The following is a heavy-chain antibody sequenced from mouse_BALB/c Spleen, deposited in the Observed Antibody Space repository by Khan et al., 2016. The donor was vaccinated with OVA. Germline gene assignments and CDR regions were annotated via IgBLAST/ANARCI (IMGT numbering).Heavy chain of an antibody. CDR3: ARGDGYYVYFDY. J-gene: IGHJ2*01. CDR1: GYTFTYYV. D-gene: IGHD2-3*01. V-gene: IGHV1-81*01. Sequence: QVQLQQSGPELVKPGPSVQMSCKASGYTFTYYVITWVKQRTGQGLEWIGEIYPGSDNAYYNERFKGKATLTADKSSNPTHMQLSSLTSEDSAVYFWARGDGYYVYFDYWGQGTTRTVSS. CDR2: IYPGSDNA.